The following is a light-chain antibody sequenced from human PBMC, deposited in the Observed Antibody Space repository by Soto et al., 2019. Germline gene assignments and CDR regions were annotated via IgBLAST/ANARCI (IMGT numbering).Light chain of an antibody. Sequence: DIELTQSPGTLSLSPGERVTLSCRASQTVRSGFVAWYQQKPGQAPRLLIYGASTRATGIPVRFSGSGSGADCTLTISRLEPGHLGVDYCQPYGRSSWTFGQGTKVEIK. CDR2: GAS. V-gene: IGKV3-20*01. CDR1: QTVRSGF. CDR3: QPYGRSSWT. J-gene: IGKJ1*01.